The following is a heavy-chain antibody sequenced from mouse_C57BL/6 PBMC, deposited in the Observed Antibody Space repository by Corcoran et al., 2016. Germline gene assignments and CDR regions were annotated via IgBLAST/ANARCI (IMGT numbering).Heavy chain of an antibody. V-gene: IGHV1-26*01. J-gene: IGHJ3*02. CDR1: GYTFTDYY. CDR2: INPNNGGT. Sequence: EVQLQQSGPELVKPGASVKISCKASGYTFTDYYMNWVKQSHGKSLEWIGDINPNNGGTSYNQKFKGKATLTVDKSSSTAYMELRSLTSEDSAVYYCARYRYRWGQGTLVTVSA. D-gene: IGHD2-14*01. CDR3: ARYRYR.